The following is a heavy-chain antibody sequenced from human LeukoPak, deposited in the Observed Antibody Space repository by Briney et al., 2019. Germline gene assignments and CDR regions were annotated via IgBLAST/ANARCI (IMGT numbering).Heavy chain of an antibody. CDR2: IYMGGNT. CDR1: GFTVSSHD. V-gene: IGHV3-53*04. D-gene: IGHD3-16*01. CDR3: ARVGDEVAYTRGYLDH. Sequence: GGSLRPSCAASGFTVSSHDMSWVRQAPGKGLEWVSVIYMGGNTFYADSVKGRFTISRHTSKNTLYLQMNSLRAEDTAVYYCARVGDEVAYTRGYLDHWGQGTLVTVSS. J-gene: IGHJ4*02.